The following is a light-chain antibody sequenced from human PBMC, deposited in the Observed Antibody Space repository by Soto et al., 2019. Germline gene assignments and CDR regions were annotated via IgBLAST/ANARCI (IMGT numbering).Light chain of an antibody. V-gene: IGLV3-21*02. Sequence: SYELTQPPSVSGAPGQTASITCGGNNIGSKSVHWYQQKPGQAPVLVVYDDRDRPSGIPERFSGSNSGNTATLTISRVEAGDEADYFCQVWDSSSGVIFGGGTKLTVL. CDR3: QVWDSSSGVI. CDR2: DDR. CDR1: NIGSKS. J-gene: IGLJ2*01.